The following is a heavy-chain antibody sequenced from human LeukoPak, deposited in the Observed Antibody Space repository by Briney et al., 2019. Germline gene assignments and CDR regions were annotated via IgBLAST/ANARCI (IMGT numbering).Heavy chain of an antibody. V-gene: IGHV1-2*02. CDR1: GYTFTGYY. J-gene: IGHJ4*02. CDR2: INPNSGGT. Sequence: ASVKVSCKASGYTFTGYYMHWVRQAPGQGLEWMGWINPNSGGTNYAQKFQGRVTMTRDTSISTAYMELSRLRSDDTAVYYCARDPGYSSGWYSFGLNYWGQGTLVTVSS. CDR3: ARDPGYSSGWYSFGLNY. D-gene: IGHD6-19*01.